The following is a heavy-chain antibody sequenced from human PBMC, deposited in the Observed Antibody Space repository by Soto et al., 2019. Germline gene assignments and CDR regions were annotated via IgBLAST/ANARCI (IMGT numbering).Heavy chain of an antibody. Sequence: GASVKVSCKASGYTFTSYAMHWVRQAPGQRLEWKGWINAGNGNTKNSQKFQGRVTITRDTSASTAYMELSSLRSEDTAVYYCARPTRYYYDSSGQSAWFDPWGQGTLVTVSS. J-gene: IGHJ5*02. D-gene: IGHD3-22*01. CDR2: INAGNGNT. CDR3: ARPTRYYYDSSGQSAWFDP. V-gene: IGHV1-3*01. CDR1: GYTFTSYA.